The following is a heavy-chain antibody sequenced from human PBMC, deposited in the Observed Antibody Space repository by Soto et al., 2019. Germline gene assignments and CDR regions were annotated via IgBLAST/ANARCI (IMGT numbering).Heavy chain of an antibody. CDR2: ISAYNGNT. CDR3: ACRGYYYGSGSYYNFDAFDI. D-gene: IGHD3-10*01. V-gene: IGHV1-18*04. J-gene: IGHJ3*02. Sequence: ASVKVSCKASGYTVTSYGISGVRQAPGQGLEWMGWISAYNGNTNYAQKLQGRVTMTTDTSTSKAYMGLRSLRSDDTAVYYCACRGYYYGSGSYYNFDAFDIWGQGTMVTVSS. CDR1: GYTVTSYG.